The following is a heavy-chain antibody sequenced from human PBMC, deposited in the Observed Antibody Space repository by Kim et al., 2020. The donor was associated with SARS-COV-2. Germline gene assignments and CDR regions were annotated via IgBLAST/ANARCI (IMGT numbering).Heavy chain of an antibody. J-gene: IGHJ3*02. Sequence: GGSLRLSCAASGFTFSNAWMSWVRQAPGKGLEWVGRIKSKTDGGTTDYAAPVKGRFTISRDDSKNTLYLQMNSLKTEDTAVYYCTTVKRYYGSGSYYWDRGNGDAFDIWGQGTMVTVSS. V-gene: IGHV3-15*01. CDR2: IKSKTDGGTT. CDR3: TTVKRYYGSGSYYWDRGNGDAFDI. D-gene: IGHD3-10*01. CDR1: GFTFSNAW.